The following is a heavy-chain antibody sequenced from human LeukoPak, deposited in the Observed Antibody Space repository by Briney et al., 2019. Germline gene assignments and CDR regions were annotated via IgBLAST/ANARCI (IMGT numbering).Heavy chain of an antibody. D-gene: IGHD6-13*01. CDR3: ARGFRYSSSWYGRYNWFDP. V-gene: IGHV4-34*01. Sequence: SETLSLTCAVYGGSFSGYYWSWIRQPPGKGLEWIGEINHSGGTNYNPSLKSRVTISVDTPKNQFSLKLSSVTAADTAVYYCARGFRYSSSWYGRYNWFDPWGQGTLVTVSS. CDR1: GGSFSGYY. CDR2: INHSGGT. J-gene: IGHJ5*02.